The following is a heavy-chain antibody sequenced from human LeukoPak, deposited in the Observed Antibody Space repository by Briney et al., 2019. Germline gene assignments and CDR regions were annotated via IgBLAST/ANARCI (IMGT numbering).Heavy chain of an antibody. CDR3: ARATQWLGYNWFDP. Sequence: GGSLRLSCAASGFTLSDHYMDWVRQAPGKGLEWVGRTRNRANSYTTEYAASVKGRFTISRDDSKNSLYLQMNSLKTEDTAVYYCARATQWLGYNWFDPWGQGTLVTVSS. D-gene: IGHD6-19*01. J-gene: IGHJ5*02. CDR2: TRNRANSYTT. CDR1: GFTLSDHY. V-gene: IGHV3-72*01.